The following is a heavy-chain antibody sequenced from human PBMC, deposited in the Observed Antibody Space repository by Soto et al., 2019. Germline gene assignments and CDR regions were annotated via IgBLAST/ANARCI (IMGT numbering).Heavy chain of an antibody. Sequence: GVSLRLSCAVSGFTFSTYKIRWVRKAPGKGLDWVSSISGRSSDISYADSVKGRFTISRDKAENSVYLQMNSLRAEDTAVYYCARVSGWREPEKDFGDRGQGTLVTVSS. CDR2: ISGRSSDI. J-gene: IGHJ1*01. CDR1: GFTFSTYK. V-gene: IGHV3-21*01. CDR3: ARVSGWREPEKDFGD. D-gene: IGHD6-19*01.